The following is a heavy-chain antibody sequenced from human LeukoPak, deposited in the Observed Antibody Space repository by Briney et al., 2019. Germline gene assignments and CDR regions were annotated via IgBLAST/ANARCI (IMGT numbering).Heavy chain of an antibody. Sequence: GGSLRLSCAASGFTFSDYSMVWVRQAPGKGLEWVSYIGYSSTTVHYADSVKGRFTISRVNAKNSLYLQMNSLRAEDTAVYYCARDRWNSPPDFWGQGTLVTVSS. CDR3: ARDRWNSPPDF. V-gene: IGHV3-48*04. CDR2: IGYSSTTV. J-gene: IGHJ4*02. D-gene: IGHD1/OR15-1a*01. CDR1: GFTFSDYS.